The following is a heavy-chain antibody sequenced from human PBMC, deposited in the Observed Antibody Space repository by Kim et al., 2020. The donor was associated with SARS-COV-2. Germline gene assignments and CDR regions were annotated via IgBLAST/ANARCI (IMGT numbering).Heavy chain of an antibody. J-gene: IGHJ4*02. Sequence: GGSLRLSCAASGFTFNIYAMNWVRQAPGKGLEWVSAFTFSGGATYYADSVKGRFTISRDNSKNTLYLQMNSLRAEDTAIYYCAKDQGAYRYSGFDCWGPGTLVTVSS. CDR2: FTFSGGAT. D-gene: IGHD3-16*02. V-gene: IGHV3-23*01. CDR3: AKDQGAYRYSGFDC. CDR1: GFTFNIYA.